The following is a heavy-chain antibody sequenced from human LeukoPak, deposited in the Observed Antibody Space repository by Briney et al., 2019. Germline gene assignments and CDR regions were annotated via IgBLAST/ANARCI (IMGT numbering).Heavy chain of an antibody. CDR3: ARDKQYSGSYDSFDY. Sequence: PGGSLRLSCAASGFTFGDYGMSWVRQAPGKGLEWVSYISSRGSTIYYADSVKGRFTISRDNAKNSLYLQMNSLRAEDTAVYYCARDKQYSGSYDSFDYWGQGTLVTVSS. V-gene: IGHV3-48*03. D-gene: IGHD1-26*01. J-gene: IGHJ4*02. CDR2: ISSRGSTI. CDR1: GFTFGDYG.